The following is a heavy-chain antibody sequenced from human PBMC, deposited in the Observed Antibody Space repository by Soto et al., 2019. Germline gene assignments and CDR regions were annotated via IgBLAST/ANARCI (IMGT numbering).Heavy chain of an antibody. Sequence: AGGSLRLSCAASGFTFSSYWMSWVRQAPGKGLEWVANIKQDGSEKYYVDSVKGRFTISRDNAKNSLYLQMNSLRAEDTAVYYCARDHSGWGTHNWYFDLWGRGTLVTVSS. CDR3: ARDHSGWGTHNWYFDL. J-gene: IGHJ2*01. CDR2: IKQDGSEK. D-gene: IGHD6-19*01. V-gene: IGHV3-7*01. CDR1: GFTFSSYW.